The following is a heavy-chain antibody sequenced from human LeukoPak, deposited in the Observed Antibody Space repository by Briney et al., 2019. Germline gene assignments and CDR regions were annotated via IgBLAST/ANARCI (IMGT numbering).Heavy chain of an antibody. CDR2: INHSGST. CDR3: ARGLYEPVGEHDY. CDR1: GESFSGYY. Sequence: SETLSLTCAVYGESFSGYYWSWIRQPPGKGLEWIGEINHSGSTNYNPSLESRVTISVDTSKNQFSLKLSSVTAADTAVYYCARGLYEPVGEHDYWGQGTLVTVSS. V-gene: IGHV4-34*01. J-gene: IGHJ4*02. D-gene: IGHD1-26*01.